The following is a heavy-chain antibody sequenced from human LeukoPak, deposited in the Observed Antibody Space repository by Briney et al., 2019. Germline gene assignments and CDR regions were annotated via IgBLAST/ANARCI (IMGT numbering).Heavy chain of an antibody. CDR1: GYTFTSYG. D-gene: IGHD6-13*01. Sequence: ASVKVSCKASGYTFTSYGISWVRQAPGQGLEWMGWISAYNGNTNYAQKLQGRVTMTTDTSTSTAYMELRSLRSDDTAVYYCATSVYSSSWYGDAFDIWGQGTMVTVSS. CDR2: ISAYNGNT. J-gene: IGHJ3*02. CDR3: ATSVYSSSWYGDAFDI. V-gene: IGHV1-18*01.